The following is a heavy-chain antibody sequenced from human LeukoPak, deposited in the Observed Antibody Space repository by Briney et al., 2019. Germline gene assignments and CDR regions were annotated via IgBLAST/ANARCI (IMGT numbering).Heavy chain of an antibody. CDR1: GYTLTELS. D-gene: IGHD3-22*01. CDR3: ATGTYDSSGYYRNYFDY. J-gene: IGHJ4*02. V-gene: IGHV1-24*01. CDR2: FDPEDGET. Sequence: ASVKVSCKVSGYTLTELSMHWVRQAPGKGLEWMGGFDPEDGETIYAQKFQGRVTMTEDTSTDTAYMELSSLRSEDTAVYYCATGTYDSSGYYRNYFDYWGQGTLVTVSS.